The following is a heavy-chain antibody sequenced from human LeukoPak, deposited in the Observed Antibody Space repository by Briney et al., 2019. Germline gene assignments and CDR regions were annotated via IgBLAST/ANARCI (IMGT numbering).Heavy chain of an antibody. V-gene: IGHV4-39*01. CDR2: IYYSGST. J-gene: IGHJ5*02. Sequence: SETLSLTCTVSGGSISSSSYYWGWIRQPPGKGLEWIGSIYYSGSTYYNPSLKSRVTISVDTSKNQFPLKLSSVTAADTAVYYCARRVAAAGTSWFDPWGQGTLVTVSS. CDR1: GGSISSSSYY. D-gene: IGHD6-13*01. CDR3: ARRVAAAGTSWFDP.